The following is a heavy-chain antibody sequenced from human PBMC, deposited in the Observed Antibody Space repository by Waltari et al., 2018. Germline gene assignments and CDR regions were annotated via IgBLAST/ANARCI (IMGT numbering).Heavy chain of an antibody. CDR2: IQRDGNGK. V-gene: IGHV3-7*01. D-gene: IGHD1-26*01. Sequence: EVQLVESGGDLVQPGGSLRLSCSASGFTFSCYWLTWVRQAPGKGLEWVANIQRDGNGKYYADSVKGRFTISRDNAKNSLYLQMNSLRAEDTAVYYCARAYSGSYETWGQGTLVTVSS. CDR3: ARAYSGSYET. CDR1: GFTFSCYW. J-gene: IGHJ3*01.